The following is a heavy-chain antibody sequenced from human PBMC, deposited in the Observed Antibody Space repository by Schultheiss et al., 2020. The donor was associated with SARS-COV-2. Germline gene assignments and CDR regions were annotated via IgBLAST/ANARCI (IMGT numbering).Heavy chain of an antibody. CDR3: ARDAVVGLTSYYYGMDV. CDR2: IWSDGINK. CDR1: GFSFSNYG. V-gene: IGHV3-33*08. J-gene: IGHJ6*02. D-gene: IGHD1-26*01. Sequence: GGSLRLSCAASGFSFSNYGMHWVRLAPGKGLEWVAVIWSDGINKDYADSVKGRFTISRDNSNNTLYLQMNSLRAEDTAVYYCARDAVVGLTSYYYGMDVWGQGTTVTVSS.